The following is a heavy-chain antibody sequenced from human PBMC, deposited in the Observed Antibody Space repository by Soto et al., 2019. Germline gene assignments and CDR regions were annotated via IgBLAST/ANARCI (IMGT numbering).Heavy chain of an antibody. CDR3: ARGDCYGSGTWGGGDC. J-gene: IGHJ4*02. V-gene: IGHV1-69*01. Sequence: QVQLVQSGAGVKKPGSSVKVSCKASGGTFSSCVINWVRQAPGQGLEWMGGIIPRFAAANYAQKFQGRVTIIADESTSTAYMELSSLRSVDTAVYYCARGDCYGSGTWGGGDCWGQGTLVTVSS. CDR1: GGTFSSCV. D-gene: IGHD3-10*01. CDR2: IIPRFAAA.